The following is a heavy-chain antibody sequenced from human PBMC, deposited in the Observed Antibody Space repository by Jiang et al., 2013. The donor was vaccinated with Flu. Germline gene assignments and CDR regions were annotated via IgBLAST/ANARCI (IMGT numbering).Heavy chain of an antibody. CDR2: TYYRSKWYN. CDR3: ARSRITIFGVVIIDDAFDI. D-gene: IGHD3-3*01. Sequence: TYYRSKWYNDYAVSVKSRITINPDTSKNQFSLQLNSVTPEDTAVYYCARSRITIFGVVIIDDAFDIWGQGTMVTVSS. V-gene: IGHV6-1*01. J-gene: IGHJ3*02.